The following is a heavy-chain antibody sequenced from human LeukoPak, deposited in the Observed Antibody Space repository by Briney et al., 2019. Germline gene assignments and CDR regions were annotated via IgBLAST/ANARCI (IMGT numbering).Heavy chain of an antibody. Sequence: ASVKVSCKASGYTFTSYYMHWVRQASGQGLEWMGIINPSGGSTSYAQKFQGRVTMTRDTSTSTVYTELSSLRSEDTAVYYCARDWVDCSSTSCYNWFDPWGQGTLVTVSS. CDR1: GYTFTSYY. D-gene: IGHD2-2*01. V-gene: IGHV1-46*01. J-gene: IGHJ5*02. CDR2: INPSGGST. CDR3: ARDWVDCSSTSCYNWFDP.